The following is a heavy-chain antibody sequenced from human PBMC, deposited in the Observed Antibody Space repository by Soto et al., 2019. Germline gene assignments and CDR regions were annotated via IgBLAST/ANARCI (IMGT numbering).Heavy chain of an antibody. D-gene: IGHD1-26*01. CDR1: GYSFTSYW. CDR3: ARSGRYSGSYHDAFDI. J-gene: IGHJ3*02. V-gene: IGHV5-51*01. CDR2: IYPGDSDT. Sequence: GESLKISWKSSGYSFTSYWIGWVRQMPGKGLEWMGIIYPGDSDTRYSPSFQGQVTISADKSISTAYLQWSSLKASDTAMYYCARSGRYSGSYHDAFDIWGQGTMVTVSS.